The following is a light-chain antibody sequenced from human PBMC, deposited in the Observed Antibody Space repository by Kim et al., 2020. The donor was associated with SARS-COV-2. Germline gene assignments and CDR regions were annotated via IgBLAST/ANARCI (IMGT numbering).Light chain of an antibody. CDR3: NSRDSSSNQLV. J-gene: IGLJ3*02. CDR1: SLRSYY. Sequence: SSELTQDPAVSVALGQTVRITCQGDSLRSYYASWYQQKPGQAPVVVIYGKNNRPSGIPDRFSGSRSGNTASLTITGAQAEDEADYFCNSRDSSSNQLVFG. V-gene: IGLV3-19*01. CDR2: GKN.